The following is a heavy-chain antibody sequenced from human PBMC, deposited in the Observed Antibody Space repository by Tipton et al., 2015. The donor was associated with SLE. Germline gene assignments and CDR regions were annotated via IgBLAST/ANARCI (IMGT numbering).Heavy chain of an antibody. V-gene: IGHV4-59*01. CDR2: VSDSGST. CDR1: GGSISSYY. CDR3: VRGHDHDFWSAYPDYYGMDV. Sequence: TLSLTCTVFGGSISSYYWSWIRQPPGKGLEWIGYVSDSGSTRYNPSLKSRVSISLDTSNNQFSLKLSSVTAADTAVYYCVRGHDHDFWSAYPDYYGMDVWGQGTTVTVS. J-gene: IGHJ6*02. D-gene: IGHD3-3*01.